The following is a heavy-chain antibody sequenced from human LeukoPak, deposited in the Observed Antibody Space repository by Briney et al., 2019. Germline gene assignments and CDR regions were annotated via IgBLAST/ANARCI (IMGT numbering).Heavy chain of an antibody. Sequence: PGGSLRLSCTSFGFAFSSYTMHWVRQAPGKGLEWVSMISASGVTIHYADSVKGRFTISRDNAKNSLYLQMNSLRAEDTAVYYCARDGVVVVPAGIDYWGQGTLVTVSS. J-gene: IGHJ4*02. CDR1: GFAFSSYT. V-gene: IGHV3-48*01. D-gene: IGHD2-2*01. CDR3: ARDGVVVVPAGIDY. CDR2: ISASGVTI.